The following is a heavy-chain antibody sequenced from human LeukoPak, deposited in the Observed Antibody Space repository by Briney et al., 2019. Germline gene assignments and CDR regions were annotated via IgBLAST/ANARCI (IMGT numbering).Heavy chain of an antibody. CDR2: VHFTGST. V-gene: IGHV4-39*01. J-gene: IGHJ4*02. D-gene: IGHD1-26*01. Sequence: SETPSLTCTVSGVSISNNYYYWAWIRQPPGEGLELIGYVHFTGSTFYNSSLKSRVTISADTSQNQFTLSLTSVTAADTAVHYCATLGLLRGAGFNLSTHFDFWGQGTLVTVSS. CDR1: GVSISNNYYY. CDR3: ATLGLLRGAGFNLSTHFDF.